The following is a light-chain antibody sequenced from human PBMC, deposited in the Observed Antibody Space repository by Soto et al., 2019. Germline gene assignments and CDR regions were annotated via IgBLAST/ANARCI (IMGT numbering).Light chain of an antibody. CDR3: QQYNNWPRT. Sequence: EIVVTQSPSALSVSPWERDTLSCRASQSVSSNLAWYQQKPGQAPRLLIYGASTRATGIPARFSGSGSGTEFTLTISSLQSEDFAVYYCQQYNNWPRTFGQGTKVDIK. CDR1: QSVSSN. CDR2: GAS. V-gene: IGKV3-15*01. J-gene: IGKJ1*01.